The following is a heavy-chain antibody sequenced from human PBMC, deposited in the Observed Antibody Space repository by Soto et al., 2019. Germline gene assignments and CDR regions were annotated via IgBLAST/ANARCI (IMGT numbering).Heavy chain of an antibody. J-gene: IGHJ4*02. CDR1: GDSINGYY. Sequence: SETLSLTCTVSGDSINGYYWSWIRQPPGKGLEWLGYVYFTGSTNYNPSLKSRVTISVSTSKKQFSLRLTSVTAADTAVYYCARSLATPATNIDYWGQGTLVTVSS. CDR2: VYFTGST. CDR3: ARSLATPATNIDY. V-gene: IGHV4-59*01. D-gene: IGHD6-6*01.